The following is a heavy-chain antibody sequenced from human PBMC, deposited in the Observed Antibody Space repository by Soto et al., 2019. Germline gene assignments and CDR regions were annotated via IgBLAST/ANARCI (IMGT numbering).Heavy chain of an antibody. CDR3: ARSRYYGSGSYGWFDP. D-gene: IGHD3-10*01. J-gene: IGHJ5*02. CDR2: IYHSGST. Sequence: QLQLQESGAGLVKPSQTLSLTCAVSGGSISSGGYSWSWIRQPLGKGLEWMGYIYHSGSTYYNPSLKSRVTISVDRSKNKFSLKLSSVTAADTAVYYCARSRYYGSGSYGWFDPWGQGTLVTVSS. CDR1: GGSISSGGYS. V-gene: IGHV4-30-2*01.